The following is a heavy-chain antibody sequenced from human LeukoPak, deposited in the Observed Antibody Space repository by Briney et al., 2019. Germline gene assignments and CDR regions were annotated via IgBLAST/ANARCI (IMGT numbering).Heavy chain of an antibody. CDR1: GCTFTGYY. D-gene: IGHD5-18*01. Sequence: ASVKVSCKASGCTFTGYYMHWVRQAPGQGLEWMGWINTHSGGTNYAQKFQGRVTMTRDTSISTASMELSRLRSDDTAVYYCARVGRGYSYGYFDYWGQGTLVTVSS. CDR3: ARVGRGYSYGYFDY. J-gene: IGHJ4*02. CDR2: INTHSGGT. V-gene: IGHV1-2*02.